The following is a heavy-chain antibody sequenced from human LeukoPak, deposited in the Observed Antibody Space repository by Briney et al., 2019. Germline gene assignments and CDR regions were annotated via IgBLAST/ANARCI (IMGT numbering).Heavy chain of an antibody. CDR2: INHSGST. Sequence: PSETLSLTCPVYGGSFSGYYWSWIRQPPGKGLEWIGEINHSGSTNYNPSLKSRVTISVDTSKNQFSLKLSSVTAADTAVYYCARHPATYGSGSYYKRPYNWFDPWGQGTLVTVSS. CDR3: ARHPATYGSGSYYKRPYNWFDP. V-gene: IGHV4-34*01. J-gene: IGHJ5*02. D-gene: IGHD3-10*01. CDR1: GGSFSGYY.